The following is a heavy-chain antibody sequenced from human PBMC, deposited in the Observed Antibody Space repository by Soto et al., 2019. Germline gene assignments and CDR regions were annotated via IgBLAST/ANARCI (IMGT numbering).Heavy chain of an antibody. J-gene: IGHJ4*02. CDR2: IFHTGST. D-gene: IGHD3-22*01. CDR3: ATAYFDSSAYYYFDY. Sequence: SETLSLTCTVSGASISSGDYSWSWIRQSPGKGLEWIGYIFHTGSTSYNPSLKSRLSISVDTSKNQFSLRLTSLTAADTAVYYCATAYFDSSAYYYFDYWGQGSLVTVSS. CDR1: GASISSGDYS. V-gene: IGHV4-30-4*08.